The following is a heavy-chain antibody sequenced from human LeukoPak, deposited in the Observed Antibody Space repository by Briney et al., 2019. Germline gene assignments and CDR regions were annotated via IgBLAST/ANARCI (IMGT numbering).Heavy chain of an antibody. V-gene: IGHV4-39*01. CDR1: GGSISSSSYY. CDR3: ARLPLSDSSGPRGGYYFDY. D-gene: IGHD3-22*01. Sequence: PSETLSLTCTVSGGSISSSSYYWGWICQPPGKGLEWIGSLYFSGSTYYNPSLKSRVTMSVDMSKNQFSLKLSSVTAADTAVYYCARLPLSDSSGPRGGYYFDYWGQGTLVTVSS. J-gene: IGHJ4*02. CDR2: LYFSGST.